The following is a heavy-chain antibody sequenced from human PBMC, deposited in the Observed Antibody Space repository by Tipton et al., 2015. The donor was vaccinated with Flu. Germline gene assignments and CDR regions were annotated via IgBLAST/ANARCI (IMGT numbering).Heavy chain of an antibody. CDR3: ARQIYTSGELDYDYYYMDV. Sequence: QLVQSGAEVKKPGASVKVSCKASGDTFNSYTISWVRQAPGQGLEWMGGIITIFGTANYAQKFQGRVTITADESTSTAYMELSSLTSEDTAVYFCARQIYTSGELDYDYYYMDVWGKGTTVTVSS. V-gene: IGHV1-69*13. CDR2: IITIFGTA. D-gene: IGHD6-25*01. J-gene: IGHJ6*03. CDR1: GDTFNSYT.